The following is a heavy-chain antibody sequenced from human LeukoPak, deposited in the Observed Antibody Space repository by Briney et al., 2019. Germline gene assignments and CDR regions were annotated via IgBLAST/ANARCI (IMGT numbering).Heavy chain of an antibody. CDR3: ASASSHRIAAGGDY. CDR2: ISGSGGST. CDR1: GFTFSTYA. J-gene: IGHJ4*02. V-gene: IGHV3-23*01. Sequence: GGSLRLSCAASGFTFSTYAMSWVRQAPGKGLEWVSAISGSGGSTYYADSVKGRFTISRDNSKNTLYLQMDSLRAEDTAVYYCASASSHRIAAGGDYWGQGTLVTVSS. D-gene: IGHD6-13*01.